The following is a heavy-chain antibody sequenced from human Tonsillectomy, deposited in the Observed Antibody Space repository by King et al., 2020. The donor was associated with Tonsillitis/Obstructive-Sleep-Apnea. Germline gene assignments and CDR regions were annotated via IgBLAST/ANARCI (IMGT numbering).Heavy chain of an antibody. CDR3: AREGCSSTSCYDY. D-gene: IGHD2-2*01. V-gene: IGHV3-48*03. CDR2: ISSSGRTI. CDR1: GFTFSSYE. J-gene: IGHJ4*02. Sequence: VQLVESGGGLVQPGGSLRLSCAASGFTFSSYEMNWVRQAPGKGLEWVSDISSSGRTIYYADSVKGRFTISRDNAKNSLYLQMNSLRAEDTAVYYCAREGCSSTSCYDYWGQGTLVTVSS.